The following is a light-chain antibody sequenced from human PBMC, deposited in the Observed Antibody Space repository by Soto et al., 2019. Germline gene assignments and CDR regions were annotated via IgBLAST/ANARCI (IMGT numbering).Light chain of an antibody. J-gene: IGKJ1*01. CDR2: RVS. Sequence: EIVLTQSPLSSPVTLGQPVSISCRSSQSLVHIDGKTYVSWLHQRPGQPPRLLIYRVSNRFSGVQDIISGSGEGSEFTLKISRVEPEDVGVYYCMQLTQFPRTFGQGTKLEI. CDR3: MQLTQFPRT. CDR1: QSLVHIDGKTY. V-gene: IGKV2-24*01.